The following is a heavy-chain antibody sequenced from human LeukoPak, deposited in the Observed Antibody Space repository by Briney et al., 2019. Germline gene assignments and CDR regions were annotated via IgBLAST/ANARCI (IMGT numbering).Heavy chain of an antibody. CDR2: IGGGGVDT. CDR3: AKDPPTTGTTFDN. CDR1: GFTFSSYA. V-gene: IGHV3-23*01. D-gene: IGHD1-1*01. J-gene: IGHJ4*02. Sequence: PGGSLRLSCAAAGFTFSSYAMSWVRQPPGKGLEWVSSIGGGGVDTYYADSVKGRFTISRDNSKNTLYLQMNSLRVEDTAVYYCAKDPPTTGTTFDNWGRGTLVTVSS.